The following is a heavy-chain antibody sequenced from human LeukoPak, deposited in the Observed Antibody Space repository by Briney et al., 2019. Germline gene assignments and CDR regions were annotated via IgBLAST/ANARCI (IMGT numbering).Heavy chain of an antibody. V-gene: IGHV3-23*01. CDR3: ARVYSGWAPPDY. J-gene: IGHJ4*02. CDR1: GFTFSSYA. CDR2: ISASGGST. Sequence: GGSLRLSCAASGFTFSSYAMSWVRQAPGKGLEWVSLISASGGSTFFADSVKGRFTISRDNSKNTLYLQMNSLRAEDTAVYYCARVYSGWAPPDYWGQGTLVTVSS. D-gene: IGHD6-19*01.